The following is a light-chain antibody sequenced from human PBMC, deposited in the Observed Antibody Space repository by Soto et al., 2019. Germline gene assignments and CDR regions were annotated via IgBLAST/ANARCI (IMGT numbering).Light chain of an antibody. CDR3: SSYTTSSTLV. J-gene: IGLJ3*02. Sequence: QSVLTQPASVSGSPGQSITISCTGTSSDVGAYDYVSWYQQNPGKAPKLMIYEVSNRPSGISTRFSASKSGNTASLTISGLQAEDEADYYCSSYTTSSTLVFGGGTKLTVL. V-gene: IGLV2-14*01. CDR2: EVS. CDR1: SSDVGAYDY.